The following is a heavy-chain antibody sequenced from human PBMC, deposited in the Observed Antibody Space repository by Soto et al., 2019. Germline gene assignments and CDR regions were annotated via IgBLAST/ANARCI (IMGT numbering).Heavy chain of an antibody. D-gene: IGHD4-17*01. CDR2: IIPILGIA. J-gene: IGHJ6*03. CDR1: GGTFSSYT. CDR3: ARDEGANGDYYYYYMDV. Sequence: QVPLVQSGAEVKKPGSSVKVSCKASGGTFSSYTISWVRQAPGQGLEWMGRIIPILGIANYAQKFQGRVTITADKSTSTAYMELSSLRSEDTAVYYCARDEGANGDYYYYYMDVWGKGTTVTVSS. V-gene: IGHV1-69*08.